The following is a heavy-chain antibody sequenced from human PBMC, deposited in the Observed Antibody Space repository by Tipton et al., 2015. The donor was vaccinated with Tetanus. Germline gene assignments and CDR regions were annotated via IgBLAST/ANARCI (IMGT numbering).Heavy chain of an antibody. J-gene: IGHJ4*02. CDR2: IYYSGST. CDR3: ARDQARGARGWNYFDY. V-gene: IGHV4-31*03. Sequence: LRLSCTVSGGSISSGGYYWSWIRQHPGKGLEWIGDIYYSGSTYYNPSLKSRVTISVDTSKNQFTLKLNSVTAADTAVYYCARDQARGARGWNYFDYWGQGTLVTVSS. CDR1: GGSISSGGYY. D-gene: IGHD1-26*01.